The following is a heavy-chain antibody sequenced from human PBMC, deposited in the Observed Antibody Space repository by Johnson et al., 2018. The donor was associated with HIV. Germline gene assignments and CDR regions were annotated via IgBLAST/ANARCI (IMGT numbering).Heavy chain of an antibody. J-gene: IGHJ3*02. CDR3: ASEIYRPRPSSSWYVGAFDI. D-gene: IGHD6-13*01. CDR2: ISYDGSNI. V-gene: IGHV3-30-3*01. CDR1: GFTLSDSA. Sequence: QVQLVESGGGVVQPGRSLRLSCAASGFTLSDSALHWVRQAPGKGLEWVAVISYDGSNILYADSVKGRFTISRDNSKNTLYLQMNSLSAEDTAVYYCASEIYRPRPSSSWYVGAFDIWGQGTMVTASS.